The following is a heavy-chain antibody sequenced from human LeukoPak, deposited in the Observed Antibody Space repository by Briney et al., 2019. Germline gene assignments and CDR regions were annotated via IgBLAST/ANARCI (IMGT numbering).Heavy chain of an antibody. J-gene: IGHJ4*02. V-gene: IGHV4-39*01. D-gene: IGHD3-10*01. CDR1: GGSISSSSYY. CDR2: IYYSGST. Sequence: PSETLSLTCTVSGGSISSSSYYWGWIRRPPGKGLEWIGSIYYSGSTYYNPSLKSRVTISVDTSKNQFSLKLSSVTAADTAVYYCAPGRGGDYYFDNWGQGTLVTVSS. CDR3: APGRGGDYYFDN.